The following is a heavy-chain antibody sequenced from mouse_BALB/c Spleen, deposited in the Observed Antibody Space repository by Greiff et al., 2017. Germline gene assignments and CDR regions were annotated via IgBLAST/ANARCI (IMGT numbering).Heavy chain of an antibody. V-gene: IGHV1-87*01. J-gene: IGHJ4*01. D-gene: IGHD2-3*01. CDR3: ARWEWLLDYAMDY. CDR1: GYTFTSYW. CDR2: IYPGDGDT. Sequence: QVHVKQSGAELARPGASVKLSCKASGYTFTSYWMQWVKQRPGQGLEWIGAIYPGDGDTRYTQKFKGKATLTADKSTSTAYMQLSSLASEDSAVYYCARWEWLLDYAMDYWGQGTSVTVSS.